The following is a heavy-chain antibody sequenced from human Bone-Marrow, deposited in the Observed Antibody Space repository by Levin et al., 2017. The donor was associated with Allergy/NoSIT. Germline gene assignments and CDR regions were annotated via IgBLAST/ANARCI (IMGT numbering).Heavy chain of an antibody. D-gene: IGHD6-19*01. CDR2: TSHDEGNK. J-gene: IGHJ4*02. CDR3: ATAPGVAVAANKWYFAY. V-gene: IGHV3-30-3*01. Sequence: GESLKISCVASGFTFSGQAMHWVRQAPGKGLEWVAATSHDEGNKYYADSVKGRLTISRDNSKNTLFLQMNSLRAEDTAVYYCATAPGVAVAANKWYFAYWGQGTLVTVSS. CDR1: GFTFSGQA.